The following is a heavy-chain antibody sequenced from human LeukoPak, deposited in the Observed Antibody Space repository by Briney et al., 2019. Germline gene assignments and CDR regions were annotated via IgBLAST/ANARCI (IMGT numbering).Heavy chain of an antibody. J-gene: IGHJ4*02. CDR3: AKVADCSSTSCYTLDY. V-gene: IGHV3-30*18. CDR2: ISYDGSNK. D-gene: IGHD2-2*02. Sequence: GGSLRLSCAASGFTFSSYGMHWVRQAPGKGLEWVAVISYDGSNKYYADSVKGRFTISRDNSKNTLYLQMSSLRAEDTAVYYCAKVADCSSTSCYTLDYWGQGTLVTVSS. CDR1: GFTFSSYG.